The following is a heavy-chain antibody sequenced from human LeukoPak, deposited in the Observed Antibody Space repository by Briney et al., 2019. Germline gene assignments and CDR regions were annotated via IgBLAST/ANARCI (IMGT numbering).Heavy chain of an antibody. D-gene: IGHD3-22*01. Sequence: GGSLRLSCAASGFTFSSYGMHWVRQAPGKGLEWVAVISYDGSNKYYADSVKGRFTISRDNSKNTLYLQMNSLRAEDTAVYYCAKDESLYYYDSSGYLFDYWGQGTLVTVSS. V-gene: IGHV3-30*18. CDR3: AKDESLYYYDSSGYLFDY. CDR2: ISYDGSNK. J-gene: IGHJ4*02. CDR1: GFTFSSYG.